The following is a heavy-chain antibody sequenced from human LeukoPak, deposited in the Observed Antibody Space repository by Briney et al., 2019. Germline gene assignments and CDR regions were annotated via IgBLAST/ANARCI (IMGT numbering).Heavy chain of an antibody. J-gene: IGHJ4*02. Sequence: ASVKVSCKASGYTFTSYGISWVRQAPGQGLEWVGWISAYDGYTSYSQKLQDRVTMTTDASTTTAYLEVRSLRSDDTAVYYCARDHATYGSGGRYWGQGTPVTVSS. V-gene: IGHV1-18*01. CDR2: ISAYDGYT. CDR3: ARDHATYGSGGRY. D-gene: IGHD3-10*01. CDR1: GYTFTSYG.